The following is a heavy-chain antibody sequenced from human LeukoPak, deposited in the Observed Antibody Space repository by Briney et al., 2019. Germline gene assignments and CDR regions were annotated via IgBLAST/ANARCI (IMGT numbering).Heavy chain of an antibody. CDR1: GGSISSYY. CDR2: IYTSGST. Sequence: SETLSLTCTVSGGSISSYYWSWIRQPAGKGLEWIARIYTSGSTNYNPSLKGRVTMSVDTSKDQFSLKLSSVTAADTAVYYCAREREGGYRSSWYAHDAFDIWGQGTMVTVSP. CDR3: AREREGGYRSSWYAHDAFDI. D-gene: IGHD6-13*01. J-gene: IGHJ3*02. V-gene: IGHV4-4*07.